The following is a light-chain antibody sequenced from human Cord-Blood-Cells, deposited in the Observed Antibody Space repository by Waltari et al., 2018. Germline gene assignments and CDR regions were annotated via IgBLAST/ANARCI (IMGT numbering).Light chain of an antibody. CDR3: QQSYSTLYS. CDR2: AAS. V-gene: IGKV1-39*01. Sequence: DIQMTQSPSSLSASVGDRVTITCRASQSISSYLNWYQQKPGKAPKLLIYAASSLQSGVRSRFSGSGSGTDCTLSISSLQPEDFATYYCQQSYSTLYSFGQGTKLEIK. CDR1: QSISSY. J-gene: IGKJ2*03.